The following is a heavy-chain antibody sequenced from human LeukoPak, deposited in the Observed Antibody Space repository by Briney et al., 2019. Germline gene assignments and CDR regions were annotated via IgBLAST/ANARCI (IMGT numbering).Heavy chain of an antibody. Sequence: GGSLRLSCAAPGFTFSSYAIPWVRQGPGKGLERVAVISFDGNNKYYADSVKGRFTISRDNSKNTLSLQMNSLRPEDTAVYYCARDRGVATMDYWGQGTLVTVSS. V-gene: IGHV3-30*14. J-gene: IGHJ4*02. CDR1: GFTFSSYA. CDR3: ARDRGVATMDY. CDR2: ISFDGNNK. D-gene: IGHD5-12*01.